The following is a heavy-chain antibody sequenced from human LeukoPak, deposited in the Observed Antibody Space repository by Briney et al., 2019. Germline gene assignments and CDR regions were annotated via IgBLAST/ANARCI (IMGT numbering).Heavy chain of an antibody. CDR1: GFTFSSYE. CDR3: AREGYYYFDY. CDR2: ISASGNTK. V-gene: IGHV3-48*03. J-gene: IGHJ4*02. Sequence: GGSLRLSCAASGFTFSSYEVIWVRQAPGKGLEWVSYISASGNTKYYADSVKGRFTVSRDNAKNSLYLQMNSLRAKDTAVYYCAREGYYYFDYWGQGTLSPSPQ. D-gene: IGHD1-1*01.